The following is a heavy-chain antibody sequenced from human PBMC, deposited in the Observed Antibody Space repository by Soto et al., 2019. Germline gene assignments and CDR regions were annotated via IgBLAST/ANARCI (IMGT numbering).Heavy chain of an antibody. CDR3: ASRVEYYDIFTGYYVYYYYGMDV. Sequence: ASVKVSCKAPGGTFSSYAISWVRRAPGQGLEWMGGSIPIFGTANYAQTFQGRVTITADESTSTAYMELSSPRSEDTAAYYCASRVEYYDIFTGYYVYYYYGMDVWGQGTTVTVSS. J-gene: IGHJ6*02. D-gene: IGHD3-9*01. CDR1: GGTFSSYA. CDR2: SIPIFGTA. V-gene: IGHV1-69*13.